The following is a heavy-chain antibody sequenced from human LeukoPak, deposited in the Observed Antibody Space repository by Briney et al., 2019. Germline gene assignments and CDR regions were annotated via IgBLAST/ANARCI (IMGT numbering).Heavy chain of an antibody. CDR2: INPNSGDT. CDR1: GYTFTGHY. J-gene: IGHJ4*02. D-gene: IGHD3-10*01. V-gene: IGHV1-2*02. Sequence: ASVKVSCKASGYTFTGHYMYWVRQAPGQGLEWMGWINPNSGDTNYAQKFQGRVTMTRATSISTAYMELSRLSFDDTAVYYCAREAVIRGIIITNFDYWGQGTLVTVSS. CDR3: AREAVIRGIIITNFDY.